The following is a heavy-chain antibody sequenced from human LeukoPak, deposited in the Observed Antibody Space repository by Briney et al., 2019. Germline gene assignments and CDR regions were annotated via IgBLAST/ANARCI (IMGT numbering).Heavy chain of an antibody. D-gene: IGHD3-10*01. Sequence: ASVKVSCKASGYTFTSYDINWVRQATGQGLEWMGWMNPNSGNIGYAQKFQGRVTMTRNTPISTAYMELSSLRSEDTAVYYCARSHTMVRGVIIGYWGRGTLVTVSS. V-gene: IGHV1-8*01. CDR2: MNPNSGNI. CDR3: ARSHTMVRGVIIGY. CDR1: GYTFTSYD. J-gene: IGHJ4*02.